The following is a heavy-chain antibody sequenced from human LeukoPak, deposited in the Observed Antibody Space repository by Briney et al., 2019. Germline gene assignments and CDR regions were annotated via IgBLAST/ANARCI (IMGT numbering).Heavy chain of an antibody. Sequence: ASVKVSCKVSGYTLTELSMHWVRQAPVKGLEWMGGFDPEDGETIYAQKFQGRVTMTEDTSTDTAYMELSSLRSEDTAVYYCATEIAAAGSLDYWGQGTLVTVSS. D-gene: IGHD6-13*01. CDR1: GYTLTELS. J-gene: IGHJ4*02. CDR2: FDPEDGET. CDR3: ATEIAAAGSLDY. V-gene: IGHV1-24*01.